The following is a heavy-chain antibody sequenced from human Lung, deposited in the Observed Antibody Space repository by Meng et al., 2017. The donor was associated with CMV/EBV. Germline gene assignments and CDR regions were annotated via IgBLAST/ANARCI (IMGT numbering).Heavy chain of an antibody. V-gene: IGHV4-4*02. J-gene: IGHJ6*02. Sequence: SXTXSLXCAVSGGSISSSNWWSWVRQPPGKGLEWIGEIYHSGSTNYNPSLKSRVTISVDKSKNQFSLKLSSVTAADTAVYYCARDGAAGPANYYYYYGMDVWXQGTXVTGAS. CDR1: GGSISSSNW. D-gene: IGHD6-13*01. CDR2: IYHSGST. CDR3: ARDGAAGPANYYYYYGMDV.